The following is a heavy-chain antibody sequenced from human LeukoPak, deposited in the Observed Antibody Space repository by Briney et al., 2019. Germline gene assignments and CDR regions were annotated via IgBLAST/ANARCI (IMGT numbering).Heavy chain of an antibody. D-gene: IGHD3-22*01. CDR1: GFTFSSYG. V-gene: IGHV3-30*02. CDR2: IRYDGSNK. J-gene: IGHJ4*02. CDR3: AKDPYESSLGDDY. Sequence: QAGGSLRLSCAASGFTFSSYGMHWVRQAPGKGLEWVAFIRYDGSNKYYADSVKGRFTISRDNSKNTLYLQMNSLRAEDTAVYYCAKDPYESSLGDDYWGQGSLVTVSS.